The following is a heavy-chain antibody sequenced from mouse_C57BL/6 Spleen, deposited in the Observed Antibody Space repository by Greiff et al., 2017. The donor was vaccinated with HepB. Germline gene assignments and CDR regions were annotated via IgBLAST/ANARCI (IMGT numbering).Heavy chain of an antibody. CDR1: GFTFSSYG. V-gene: IGHV5-6*01. J-gene: IGHJ4*01. CDR2: ISSGGSYT. CDR3: ARHHYYGSSDAMDY. Sequence: EVQLQESGGDLVKPGGSLKLSCAASGFTFSSYGMSWVRQTPDKRLEWVATISSGGSYTYYPDSVKGRFTISRDNAKNTLYLQMSSLKSEDTAMYYCARHHYYGSSDAMDYWGQGTSATVSS. D-gene: IGHD1-1*01.